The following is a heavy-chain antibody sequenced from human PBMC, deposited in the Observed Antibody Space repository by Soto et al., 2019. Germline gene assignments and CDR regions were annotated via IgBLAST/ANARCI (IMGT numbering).Heavy chain of an antibody. V-gene: IGHV3-11*01. CDR1: GFTFSDYY. J-gene: IGHJ4*02. CDR2: ISSSGSTI. D-gene: IGHD4-17*01. CDR3: ARIYDYGDYYFDY. Sequence: GGSLRLSCAASGFTFSDYYMSWIRQAPGKGLEWVSYISSSGSTIYYADSVKGRFTISGDNAKNSLYLQMNSLRAEDTAVYYCARIYDYGDYYFDYWGQGTLVTVSS.